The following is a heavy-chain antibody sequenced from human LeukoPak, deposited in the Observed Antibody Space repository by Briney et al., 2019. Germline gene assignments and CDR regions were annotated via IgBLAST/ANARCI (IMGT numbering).Heavy chain of an antibody. V-gene: IGHV3-66*01. CDR2: IYSGGST. Sequence: PGGSLRPSCAASGFTVGSNYMSWVRQAPGKGLEWVSVIYSGGSTYYADSVNGRFTISRDNYKNTLSLQMNSLRAEDTAVYYCTTDSLLDFESLDDAFDIWGQGTMVTVSS. J-gene: IGHJ3*02. CDR1: GFTVGSNY. CDR3: TTDSLLDFESLDDAFDI. D-gene: IGHD1-26*01.